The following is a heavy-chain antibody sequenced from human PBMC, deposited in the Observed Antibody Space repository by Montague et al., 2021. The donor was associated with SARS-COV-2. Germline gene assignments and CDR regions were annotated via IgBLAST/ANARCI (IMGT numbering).Heavy chain of an antibody. CDR2: SNYRSKWTS. CDR1: GDSVWSNTAA. CDR3: VRDTGSAQAGFDA. D-gene: IGHD4-17*01. Sequence: CAISGDSVWSNTAAWNWIRQTPSGGLEWLGRSNYRSKWTSDYATSVEGRISIDPDTSKNQFFLHLRSVAPEDTGVYYCVRDTGSAQAGFDAWGQGTLVTVSS. V-gene: IGHV6-1*01. J-gene: IGHJ4*02.